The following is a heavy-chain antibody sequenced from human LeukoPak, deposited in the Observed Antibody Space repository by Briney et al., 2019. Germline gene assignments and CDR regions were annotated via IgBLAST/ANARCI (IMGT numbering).Heavy chain of an antibody. V-gene: IGHV4-30-4*01. CDR2: ISYSGNT. Sequence: IPSETLSLTCTVSGGSISNTDSYWNWIRQPPGKGLEWIGFISYSGNTYSTPSLESRLTISIDTAKNQFSLSLSSVTAADTAVYFCAREIVSSYYYNGMDVWGQGTTVTVSS. J-gene: IGHJ6*02. CDR1: GGSISNTDSY. D-gene: IGHD5/OR15-5a*01. CDR3: AREIVSSYYYNGMDV.